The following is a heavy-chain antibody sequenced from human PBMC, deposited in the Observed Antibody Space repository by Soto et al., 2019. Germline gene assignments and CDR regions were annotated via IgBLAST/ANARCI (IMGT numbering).Heavy chain of an antibody. D-gene: IGHD4-17*01. CDR3: ARADDYGDYGAEYFQH. CDR1: GGSISSGDYY. J-gene: IGHJ1*01. Sequence: QVQLQESGPGLVKPSQTLSLTCTVSGGSISSGDYYWSWIRQPPGKGLEGIGYIYYSGSTYYNPSLKSRVTISVDTSKNQFSLKLSSVTAADTAVYYCARADDYGDYGAEYFQHWGQGTLVTVSS. CDR2: IYYSGST. V-gene: IGHV4-30-4*01.